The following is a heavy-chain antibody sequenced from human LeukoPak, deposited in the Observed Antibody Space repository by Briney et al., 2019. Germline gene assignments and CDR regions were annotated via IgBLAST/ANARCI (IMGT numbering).Heavy chain of an antibody. Sequence: GRSLRLSCAASGFTFSSYAMHWVRQAPGKGLEWVAVISYDGSNKYYADSVKGRFTISRDNSKNTLYLQMNSLGAKDTAVYYCARDRFRVATTPFDYWGQGTLVTVSS. CDR2: ISYDGSNK. V-gene: IGHV3-30*04. J-gene: IGHJ4*02. CDR3: ARDRFRVATTPFDY. D-gene: IGHD5-12*01. CDR1: GFTFSSYA.